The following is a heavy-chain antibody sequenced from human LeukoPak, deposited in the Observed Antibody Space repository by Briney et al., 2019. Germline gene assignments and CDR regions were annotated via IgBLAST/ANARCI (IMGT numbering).Heavy chain of an antibody. J-gene: IGHJ3*02. D-gene: IGHD2-2*01. CDR3: ARPYCSSTSCNDAFDI. Sequence: GESLKISCKGSGYSFTSYWIGWVRQMPGKGLEWMGIIYPGDSDTRYNPSFQGQVTISADKSISTAYLQWSSLKASDTAMYYCARPYCSSTSCNDAFDIWGQGTMATVSS. V-gene: IGHV5-51*01. CDR1: GYSFTSYW. CDR2: IYPGDSDT.